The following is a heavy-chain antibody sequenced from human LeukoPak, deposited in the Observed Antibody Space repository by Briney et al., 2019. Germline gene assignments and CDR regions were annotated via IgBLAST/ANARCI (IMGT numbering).Heavy chain of an antibody. V-gene: IGHV1-8*01. Sequence: ASVKVSCKASGYTFTSYDINWVRQATGQGLEWMGWMNPNSGNTGYAQKFQGRVTITADESTSTAYMELSSLRSEDTAVYYCAREDSSSLWGQGTMVTVSS. D-gene: IGHD6-6*01. J-gene: IGHJ3*01. CDR2: MNPNSGNT. CDR1: GYTFTSYD. CDR3: AREDSSSL.